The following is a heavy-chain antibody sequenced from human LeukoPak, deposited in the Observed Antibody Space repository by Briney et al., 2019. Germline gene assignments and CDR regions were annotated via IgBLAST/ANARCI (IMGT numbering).Heavy chain of an antibody. J-gene: IGHJ3*02. CDR1: GYTFTSYY. CDR3: AREGCSSTSCHDAFDI. V-gene: IGHV1-46*01. Sequence: GASVKVSCKASGYTFTSYYMHWVRQAPGQGLEWMGIINPSGGSTSYAQKFQGRVTMTRDTSISTAYMELSRLRSDDTAVYYCAREGCSSTSCHDAFDIWGQGTMVTVSS. CDR2: INPSGGST. D-gene: IGHD2-2*01.